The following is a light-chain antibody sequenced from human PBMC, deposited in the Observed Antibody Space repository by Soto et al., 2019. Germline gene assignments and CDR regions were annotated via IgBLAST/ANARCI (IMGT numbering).Light chain of an antibody. J-gene: IGKJ5*01. V-gene: IGKV3-20*01. CDR2: VAS. CDR1: QSVSNNY. Sequence: ENVLTQSPGTLSLSPGERATLSCGASQSVSNNYLAWYQQKPGQSPRLLIYVASTRATGIPDRFSGSVSGTDFTLSINSLDPEDFAVYFCQQYGTSVTFGQGTRLEIK. CDR3: QQYGTSVT.